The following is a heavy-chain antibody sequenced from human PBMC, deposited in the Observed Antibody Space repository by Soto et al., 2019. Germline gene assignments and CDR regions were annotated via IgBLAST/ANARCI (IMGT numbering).Heavy chain of an antibody. J-gene: IGHJ6*02. D-gene: IGHD3-9*01. CDR3: ARCPYYDILTGYSYYYGMDV. Sequence: SETLSLTCAVHGGSFSGYYWSWIRQPPGKGLEWIGEINHSGSNNYNSSLKSRVTISVDTSKNQFSLQLSSVTAADTAVYYCARCPYYDILTGYSYYYGMDVWGQGTTVTVSS. V-gene: IGHV4-34*01. CDR1: GGSFSGYY. CDR2: INHSGSN.